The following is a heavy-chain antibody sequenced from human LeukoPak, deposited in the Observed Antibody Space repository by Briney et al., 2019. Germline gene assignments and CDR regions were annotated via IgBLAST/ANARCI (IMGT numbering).Heavy chain of an antibody. J-gene: IGHJ2*01. CDR3: ARKSKSSSSANYWYFDL. CDR1: GGSISSGGYS. CDR2: IYHSGST. D-gene: IGHD6-6*01. Sequence: SETLSLTCAVSGGSISSGGYSWSWIRQPPGKGLEWIGYIYHSGSTYYNPSLKSRVTISVDRSKNQFSLKLSSVTAADTAVYYCARKSKSSSSANYWYFDLWGRGTLVTVSS. V-gene: IGHV4-30-2*01.